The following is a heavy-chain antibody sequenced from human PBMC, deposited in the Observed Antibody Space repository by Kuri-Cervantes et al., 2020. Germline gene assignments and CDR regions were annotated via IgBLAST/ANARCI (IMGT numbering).Heavy chain of an antibody. V-gene: IGHV4-38-2*02. CDR3: ARRNPSSSSKILGWYFDL. Sequence: SGPTLVKPTQTLTLTCTFSGFSLSTSGVGVGWIRQPPGKALEWIASMFHSGITYYNPSLKSRVTISMDTSKNHFSLRMSSVTAADTAVYYCARRNPSSSSKILGWYFDLWGRGTLVTVSS. CDR1: GFSLSTSGVG. CDR2: MFHSGIT. J-gene: IGHJ2*01. D-gene: IGHD6-6*01.